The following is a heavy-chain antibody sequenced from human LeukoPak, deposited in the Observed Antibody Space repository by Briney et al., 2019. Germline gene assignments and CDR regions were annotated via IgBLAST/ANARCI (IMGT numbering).Heavy chain of an antibody. Sequence: RAGGSLRLSCAASGFTFSSYGMHWVRQAPGKGLEWVAVIWYDGSNKYYADSVKGRFTISRDNSKNTLYLQMDSLRVEDTAVYYCAKLSDHWGQGTLVTVPS. V-gene: IGHV3-33*06. J-gene: IGHJ4*02. D-gene: IGHD3-16*02. CDR3: AKLSDH. CDR1: GFTFSSYG. CDR2: IWYDGSNK.